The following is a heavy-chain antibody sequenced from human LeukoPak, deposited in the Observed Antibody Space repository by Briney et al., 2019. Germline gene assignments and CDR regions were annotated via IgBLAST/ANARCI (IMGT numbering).Heavy chain of an antibody. CDR2: INPNSGGT. Sequence: GASVKVSCKASGYTFTGYYMHWVRQAPGQGLEWMGWINPNSGGTNYAQKFQGRVTMTRDTSISTAYMELSRLRSDDTAVYYCARDLEVGATVAFDIWGQGTMVTVS. CDR3: ARDLEVGATVAFDI. J-gene: IGHJ3*02. D-gene: IGHD1-26*01. V-gene: IGHV1-2*02. CDR1: GYTFTGYY.